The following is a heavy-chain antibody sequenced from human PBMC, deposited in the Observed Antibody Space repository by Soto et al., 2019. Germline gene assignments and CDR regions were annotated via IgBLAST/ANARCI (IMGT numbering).Heavy chain of an antibody. CDR3: ARVPGP. J-gene: IGHJ5*02. V-gene: IGHV4-30-2*01. CDR2: IYHSGST. Sequence: SLTCAVSGGSISSGGYSWSWIRQPPGKGLEWIGYIYHSGSTYYNPSLKSRVTISVDRSKNQFPLKLSSVTAADTAVYYCARVPGPWGQGTLVTVSS. CDR1: GGSISSGGYS.